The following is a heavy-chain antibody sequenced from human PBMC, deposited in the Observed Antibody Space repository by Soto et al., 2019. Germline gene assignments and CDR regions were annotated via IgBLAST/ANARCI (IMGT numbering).Heavy chain of an antibody. CDR1: GFTFSSYA. CDR3: AKEGEYSSSWLRDYYGMDV. D-gene: IGHD6-13*01. J-gene: IGHJ6*02. CDR2: ISGSGGST. V-gene: IGHV3-23*01. Sequence: PGGSLRLSCAASGFTFSSYAMSWARQAPGKGLEWVSAISGSGGSTYYADSVKGRFTISRDNSKNTLYLQMNSLRAEDTAVYYCAKEGEYSSSWLRDYYGMDVWGQGTTVTVSS.